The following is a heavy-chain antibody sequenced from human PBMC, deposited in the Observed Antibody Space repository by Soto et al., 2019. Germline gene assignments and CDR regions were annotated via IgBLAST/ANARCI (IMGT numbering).Heavy chain of an antibody. Sequence: QVQLVQSGAEVKKPGASVKVSCKASGYTFTSYAMHWVRQAPGQRLEWMGWINAGNGNTKYSQKFQGRVTITRDTSASTAYMERSSLRSEDTAVYYCVRDRYSSSWFDLAWFDPWGQGTLVTVSS. CDR3: VRDRYSSSWFDLAWFDP. V-gene: IGHV1-3*01. CDR1: GYTFTSYA. D-gene: IGHD6-13*01. J-gene: IGHJ5*02. CDR2: INAGNGNT.